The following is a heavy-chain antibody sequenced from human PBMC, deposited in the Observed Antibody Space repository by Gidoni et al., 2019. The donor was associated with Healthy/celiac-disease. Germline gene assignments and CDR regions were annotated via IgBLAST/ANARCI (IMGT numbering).Heavy chain of an antibody. CDR3: ATGGQNPAAREGGAGYFDY. Sequence: QVQLVQSGAEVKKPGASVKVSCKVSGYTLPELSMHWVRQAPGKGLEWMGGFDPEDGETIYEQKFQGRGTMTEEKSTDTVYMELSSLRSEDTAVYYCATGGQNPAAREGGAGYFDYWGQGTLVTVSS. D-gene: IGHD6-6*01. CDR2: FDPEDGET. V-gene: IGHV1-24*01. J-gene: IGHJ4*02. CDR1: GYTLPELS.